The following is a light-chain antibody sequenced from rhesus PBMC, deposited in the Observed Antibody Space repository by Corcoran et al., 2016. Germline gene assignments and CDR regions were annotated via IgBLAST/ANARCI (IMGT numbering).Light chain of an antibody. CDR3: QQYNNWYS. CDR1: QSVGSN. Sequence: ETVVTQSPATLSFSPGERATLSCRASQSVGSNLAWYQQKTGQAPKLLNYEASSRTPGIPDSFSGSGSGTEFTLTISSLEPEDVGVYYCQQYNNWYSFGQGTKVEIK. V-gene: IGKV3-42*02. CDR2: EAS. J-gene: IGKJ2*01.